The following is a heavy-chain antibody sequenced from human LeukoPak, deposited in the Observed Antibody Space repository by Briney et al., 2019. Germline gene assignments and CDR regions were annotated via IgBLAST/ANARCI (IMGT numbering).Heavy chain of an antibody. J-gene: IGHJ4*02. CDR3: VRHPRGGPYFDY. Sequence: SETLSLTCSVSGGSVSSANYYWRWVRQPPGKGLEWIGYIYYSGSTTYNPSLKSRVTISVDTSKNQFSLKLTSVTAADTGVYYCVRHPRGGPYFDYWGQGTLDTVSS. D-gene: IGHD3-16*01. CDR2: IYYSGST. V-gene: IGHV4-61*01. CDR1: GGSVSSANYY.